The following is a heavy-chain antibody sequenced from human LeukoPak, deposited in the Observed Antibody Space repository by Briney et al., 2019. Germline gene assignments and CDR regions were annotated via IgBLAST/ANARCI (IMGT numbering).Heavy chain of an antibody. Sequence: GGTLRLSCTASGFTFSNYWWGWVRQAPGKGLEWVANINEHGTTIYYVDSVKGRFTISRDNAKNSLYLQMNSVRDEDTAVYYCARVVDYGWFDPWGQGTLVAVSS. D-gene: IGHD3-16*01. CDR1: GFTFSNYW. V-gene: IGHV3-7*01. J-gene: IGHJ5*02. CDR3: ARVVDYGWFDP. CDR2: INEHGTTI.